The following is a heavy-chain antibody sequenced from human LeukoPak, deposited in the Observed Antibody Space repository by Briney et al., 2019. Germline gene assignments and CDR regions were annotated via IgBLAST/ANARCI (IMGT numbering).Heavy chain of an antibody. D-gene: IGHD1-26*01. CDR1: GFTFSSYG. CDR3: AKDDGGSYYIYYYYMDV. V-gene: IGHV3-23*01. J-gene: IGHJ6*03. Sequence: GGSLRLSCAASGFTFSSYGMSWVRQAPGKGLEWVSAISNSGGNTYYADSVKGRFTISRDNSRNTLYLQMNSLRAEDTAVYYCAKDDGGSYYIYYYYMDVWGKGTTVTISS. CDR2: ISNSGGNT.